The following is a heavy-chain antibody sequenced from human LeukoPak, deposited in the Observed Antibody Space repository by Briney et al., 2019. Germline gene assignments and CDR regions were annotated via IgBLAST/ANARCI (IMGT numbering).Heavy chain of an antibody. V-gene: IGHV3-30*04. J-gene: IGHJ4*02. CDR3: ARGIAVAGTIPDY. Sequence: GGSLRLSCAASGFTFSSYAMHWVRQAPGKGLEWVAVISYDGSNKYYADSVKGRFTISRDNSKNTLYLQMNSLRSDDTAVYYCARGIAVAGTIPDYWGQGTLVTVSS. CDR2: ISYDGSNK. CDR1: GFTFSSYA. D-gene: IGHD6-19*01.